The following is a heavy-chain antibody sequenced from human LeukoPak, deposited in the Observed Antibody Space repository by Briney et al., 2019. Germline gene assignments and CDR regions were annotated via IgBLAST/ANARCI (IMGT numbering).Heavy chain of an antibody. J-gene: IGHJ3*02. CDR1: GFIFDEYA. D-gene: IGHD6-19*01. CDR3: ANDRQWLAYDAFDI. CDR2: ISWNSGST. V-gene: IGHV3-9*01. Sequence: PGGSLRLSCAASGFIFDEYAMHWVRQAPGKGLEWVSHISWNSGSTAYADSVKGRFTISRDNAKNSLYLQMNSLRAEDTAVYYCANDRQWLAYDAFDIWGQGTMVTVSS.